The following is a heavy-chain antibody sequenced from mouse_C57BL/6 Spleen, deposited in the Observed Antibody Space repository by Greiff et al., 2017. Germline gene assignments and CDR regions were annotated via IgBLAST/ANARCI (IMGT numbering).Heavy chain of an antibody. Sequence: LVESGASVKMSCKASGYTFTDYYMNWVKQSHGKSLEWIGVINPYNGGTSYNQKFKGKATLTVDKSASTAYMELNSLTSEDSAVYYCAGYYSNYYYFDYWGQGTTLTVSS. CDR2: INPYNGGT. CDR3: AGYYSNYYYFDY. J-gene: IGHJ2*01. V-gene: IGHV1-19*01. CDR1: GYTFTDYY. D-gene: IGHD2-5*01.